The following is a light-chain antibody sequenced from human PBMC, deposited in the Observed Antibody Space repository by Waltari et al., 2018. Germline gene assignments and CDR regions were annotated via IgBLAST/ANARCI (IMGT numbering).Light chain of an antibody. J-gene: IGLJ2*01. V-gene: IGLV5-45*03. CDR2: YKSDSDK. Sequence: QAVLTQPSSLSASPGASASLTCTLRSGVNVANHRLYWYQQKPGRPPQYLLMYKSDSDKQQGSGVPSRFSGSKDASAKAGILLISGLQSEEEADYYCMIWRSGASEFGGGTKLTVL. CDR1: SGVNVANHR. CDR3: MIWRSGASE.